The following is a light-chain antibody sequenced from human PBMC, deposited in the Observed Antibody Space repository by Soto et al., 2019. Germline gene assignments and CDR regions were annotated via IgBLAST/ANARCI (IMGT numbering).Light chain of an antibody. CDR1: SSGSIASNY. V-gene: IGLV2-8*01. CDR3: SSYAGGNNLV. Sequence: LTQPHSVSESPGKTVTISCTRSSGSIASNYVQWYQQRPGKAPKLMIYEVSKRPSGVPDRFSGSKSGNTASLTVSGLQAEDEADYYCSSYAGGNNLVFGGGTKLTVL. CDR2: EVS. J-gene: IGLJ2*01.